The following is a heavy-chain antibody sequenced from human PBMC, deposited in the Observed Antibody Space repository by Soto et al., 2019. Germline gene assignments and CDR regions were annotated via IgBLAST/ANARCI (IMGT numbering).Heavy chain of an antibody. J-gene: IGHJ6*02. V-gene: IGHV3-30-3*01. CDR3: ARVLRIRGGRYYYGMDV. CDR2: ISYDGSNK. Sequence: GQLVESGGGVAQPGRSLRLSCAASGFTFSSYAMHWVRQTPGQGLEWVAVISYDGSNKYYADSVKGRFTISRDNSNHTVYLQMNSLRTEDTAVYFCARVLRIRGGRYYYGMDVWGQGTTVTVSS. D-gene: IGHD3-10*01. CDR1: GFTFSSYA.